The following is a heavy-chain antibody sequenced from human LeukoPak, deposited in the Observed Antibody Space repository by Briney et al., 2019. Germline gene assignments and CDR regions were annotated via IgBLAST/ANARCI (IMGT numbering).Heavy chain of an antibody. J-gene: IGHJ4*02. Sequence: PGGSLRLSCAASGFTFSSYTMSWVRQAPGKGLEWVSGISGSGGSTYYADSVKGRFTISRDNSKNTLYLQMNSLRAEDTAVYYCAKLAAVVPVFDYWGQGTLVTVSS. V-gene: IGHV3-23*01. CDR1: GFTFSSYT. D-gene: IGHD2-15*01. CDR2: ISGSGGST. CDR3: AKLAAVVPVFDY.